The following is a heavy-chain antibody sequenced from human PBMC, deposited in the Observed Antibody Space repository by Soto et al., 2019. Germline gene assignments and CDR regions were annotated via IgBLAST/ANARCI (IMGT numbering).Heavy chain of an antibody. Sequence: QVQLQESGPGLVKPSQTLSLTCTVSGGSISSGGYYWSWIRQHPGKGLEWIGDIYYSGSTYYNPSVRSRVTTSVDTSKNQFSLKLSSVTAADTAVYYCASSSQYTVTTFDYWGQGTLVTVSS. CDR2: IYYSGST. V-gene: IGHV4-31*03. CDR1: GGSISSGGYY. D-gene: IGHD4-17*01. CDR3: ASSSQYTVTTFDY. J-gene: IGHJ4*02.